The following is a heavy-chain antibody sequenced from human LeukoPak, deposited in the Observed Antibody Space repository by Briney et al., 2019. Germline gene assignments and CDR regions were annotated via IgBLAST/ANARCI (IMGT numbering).Heavy chain of an antibody. CDR2: IYYSGST. V-gene: IGHV4-39*07. Sequence: SETLSLTCTVSGGSISSSSYYWGWIRQPPGKGLEWIGSIYYSGSTYYNPSLKSRVTIAVDTSKNQFSLKLSSVTAADTAVYYCARDPSTVVVSPFDYWGQGTLVTVSS. CDR3: ARDPSTVVVSPFDY. J-gene: IGHJ4*02. D-gene: IGHD3-22*01. CDR1: GGSISSSSYY.